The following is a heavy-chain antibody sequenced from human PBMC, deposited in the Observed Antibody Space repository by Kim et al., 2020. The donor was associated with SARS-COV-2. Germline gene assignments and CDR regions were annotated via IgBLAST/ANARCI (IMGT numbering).Heavy chain of an antibody. Sequence: GGSLRLSCAASGFTFSSYWMSWVRQAPGKGLEWVANIKQDGSEKYYVDSVKGRFTISRDNAKNSLYLQMNSLRAEDTAVYYCAREDGALGSGPLTALAYFFDSSGYSYYFDYGGQGTLVTVSS. J-gene: IGHJ4*02. CDR1: GFTFSSYW. V-gene: IGHV3-7*01. D-gene: IGHD3-22*01. CDR2: IKQDGSEK. CDR3: AREDGALGSGPLTALAYFFDSSGYSYYFDY.